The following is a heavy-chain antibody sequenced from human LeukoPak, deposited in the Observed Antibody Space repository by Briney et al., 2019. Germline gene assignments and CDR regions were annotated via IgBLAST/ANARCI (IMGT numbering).Heavy chain of an antibody. J-gene: IGHJ4*02. D-gene: IGHD3-10*01. CDR2: IRSDGNYK. Sequence: GGSLRLSCAASGFTFSSYGMHWVRQAPGKGLEWVAFIRSDGNYKYYADSVKGRFTISKDNSKNTLYLQMNSLRAEDTAVYYCAKQFLWFGELSHFDYWGQGTLFTVSS. CDR3: AKQFLWFGELSHFDY. V-gene: IGHV3-30*02. CDR1: GFTFSSYG.